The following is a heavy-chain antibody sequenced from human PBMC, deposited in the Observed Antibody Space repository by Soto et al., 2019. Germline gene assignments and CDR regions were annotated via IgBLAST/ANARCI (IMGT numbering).Heavy chain of an antibody. CDR1: GFTFSSYA. J-gene: IGHJ5*02. CDR2: ISGSGGST. D-gene: IGHD3-22*01. CDR3: ARGGSSGYITPPRSNWFDP. V-gene: IGHV3-23*01. Sequence: EVQLLESGGGLVQPGGSLRLSCAASGFTFSSYAMSWVRQAPGKGLEWVSAISGSGGSTYYADSVKGRFTISRDNSKNTLYLQMNSLRAEDTAMYYCARGGSSGYITPPRSNWFDPWGQGTLVTVSS.